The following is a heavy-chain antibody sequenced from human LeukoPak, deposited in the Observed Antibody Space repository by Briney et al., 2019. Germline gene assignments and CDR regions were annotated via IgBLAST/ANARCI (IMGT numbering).Heavy chain of an antibody. CDR3: AREPAVDHLSWFAS. Sequence: SETLSLTCTVSGGSISGYYWSWIRQPPGKGLEWIGYIYYSGTTNYNPSLKSRVTISVDTSKNQFFLKLSSVTAADTAVYYCAREPAVDHLSWFASWGQRTLVTVSS. V-gene: IGHV4-59*01. J-gene: IGHJ5*01. CDR2: IYYSGTT. CDR1: GGSISGYY. D-gene: IGHD6-25*01.